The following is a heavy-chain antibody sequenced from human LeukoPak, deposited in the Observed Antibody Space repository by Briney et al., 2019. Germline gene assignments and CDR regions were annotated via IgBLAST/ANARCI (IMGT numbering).Heavy chain of an antibody. V-gene: IGHV1-24*01. J-gene: IGHJ4*02. D-gene: IGHD6-13*01. CDR2: FDPEDGET. CDR1: GYTLTGLS. Sequence: ASVKVSCKVSGYTLTGLSMHWVRQAPGKGLEWMGGFDPEDGETIYAQKFQGRVTMTEDTSTDTAYMELSSLRSEDTAVYYCATTGSIAAAGKSGWFHWGQGTLVTVSS. CDR3: ATTGSIAAAGKSGWFH.